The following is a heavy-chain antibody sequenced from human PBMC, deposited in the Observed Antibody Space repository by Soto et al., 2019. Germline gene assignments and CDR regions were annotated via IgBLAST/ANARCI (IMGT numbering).Heavy chain of an antibody. Sequence: SVKVSCKASGGTFSSYAISWVRQAPGQGLEWMGGIIPIFGTANYAQKFQGRVTITADESTSTAYMELSSLRSEDTAVYYCARLDADYDILTGSYWGQGTLVTVSS. CDR3: ARLDADYDILTGSY. J-gene: IGHJ4*02. CDR2: IIPIFGTA. D-gene: IGHD3-9*01. CDR1: GGTFSSYA. V-gene: IGHV1-69*13.